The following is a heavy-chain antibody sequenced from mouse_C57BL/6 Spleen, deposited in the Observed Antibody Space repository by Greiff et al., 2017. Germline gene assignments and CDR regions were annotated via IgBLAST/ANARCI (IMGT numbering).Heavy chain of an antibody. V-gene: IGHV1-22*01. Sequence: VQLQQSGPELVKPGASVKMSCKASGYTFTDYNMHWVKQSHGKSLEWIGDINPNNGGTSYNQKFKGKATLTVNKSSSTAYMELRSLTSEDSAVYYCASRWYDYLYYYAMDYWGQGTSVTVSS. J-gene: IGHJ4*01. CDR1: GYTFTDYN. D-gene: IGHD2-4*01. CDR3: ASRWYDYLYYYAMDY. CDR2: INPNNGGT.